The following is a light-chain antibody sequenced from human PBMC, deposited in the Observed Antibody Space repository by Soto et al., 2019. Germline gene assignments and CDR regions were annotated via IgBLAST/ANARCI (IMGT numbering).Light chain of an antibody. CDR3: SSDTSSSTYV. CDR2: EVS. V-gene: IGLV2-14*01. J-gene: IGLJ1*01. Sequence: SVLTQPASVSESHGQSITISCTGTSSDVGAYDYVSWYQQYPGKAPKLIIYEVSNRPSGVSNRFSGSKSGNTASLTISGLQADDEADYYCSSDTSSSTYVFGTGTKV. CDR1: SSDVGAYDY.